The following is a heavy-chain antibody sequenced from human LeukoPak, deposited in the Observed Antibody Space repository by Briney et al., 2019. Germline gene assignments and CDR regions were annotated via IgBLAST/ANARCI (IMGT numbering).Heavy chain of an antibody. D-gene: IGHD7-27*01. J-gene: IGHJ4*02. CDR1: GYTFTGYY. V-gene: IGHV1-2*06. Sequence: GASVKVSCKASGYTFTGYYMYWVRQAPGQGLEWMGRINPNSGGTNYAQKFQGRVTMTGDTSISTAYMELSRLRSDDTAVYYCARVPNWGSVNWGQGTLVTVSS. CDR2: INPNSGGT. CDR3: ARVPNWGSVN.